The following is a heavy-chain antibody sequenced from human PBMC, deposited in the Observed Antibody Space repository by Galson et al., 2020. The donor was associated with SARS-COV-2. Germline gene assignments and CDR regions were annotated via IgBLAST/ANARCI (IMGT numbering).Heavy chain of an antibody. CDR1: GTSITTGSYS. J-gene: IGHJ3*02. Sequence: SETLSLTCAVPGTSITTGSYSWNSIRQPPGKGLERTGYISNSGGTYYNPSLNSRGTISGDRSKNQFSLRLSSVTAADTAVYYGARLHYGECAPEAFDIWCPGTRVTVAS. CDR3: ARLHYGECAPEAFDI. V-gene: IGHV4-30-2*01. CDR2: ISNSGGT. D-gene: IGHD4-17*01.